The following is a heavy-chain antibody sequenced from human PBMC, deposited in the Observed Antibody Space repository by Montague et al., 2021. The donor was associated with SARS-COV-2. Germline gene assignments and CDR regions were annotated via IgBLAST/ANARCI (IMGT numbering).Heavy chain of an antibody. J-gene: IGHJ4*02. Sequence: PALVKPTQTLTLTCTFSGFSLSTSGVGVGWIRQPPGKALEWLALIYWDDDKPYSPSLKSRLTITKDTSKNQVVLTMTNMDPVDTATYYCAHLIRYYDIFTGIPFDDWGQGTQVTVSS. CDR2: IYWDDDK. CDR3: AHLIRYYDIFTGIPFDD. V-gene: IGHV2-5*02. D-gene: IGHD3-9*01. CDR1: GFSLSTSGVG.